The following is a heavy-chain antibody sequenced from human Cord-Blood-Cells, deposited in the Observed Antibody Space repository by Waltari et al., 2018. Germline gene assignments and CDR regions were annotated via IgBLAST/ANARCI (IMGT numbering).Heavy chain of an antibody. CDR1: GGSSRSGDYY. CDR2: IYYSGST. D-gene: IGHD1-1*01. V-gene: IGHV4-30-4*01. Sequence: QVQLQESGPGLVKPSQTLSLTCTVPGGSSRSGDYYWSSFRQPPGKGLEWIGYIYYSGSTYYNPSLKSRVTISVDTSKSQFSLKLSSVTAADTAVYYCARGPGLTIPDDAFDIWGQGTMVTVSS. J-gene: IGHJ3*02. CDR3: ARGPGLTIPDDAFDI.